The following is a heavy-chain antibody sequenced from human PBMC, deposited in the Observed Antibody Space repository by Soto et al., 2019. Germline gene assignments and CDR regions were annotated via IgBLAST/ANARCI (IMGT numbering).Heavy chain of an antibody. CDR2: ISAYNGNT. Sequence: ASVKVSCKASGYTFTSYGISWVRQAPGQGLEWMGWISAYNGNTNYAQKLQDRVTMTTDTSTSTAYMELRSLRSDDTAVYYCARVSGDTAMVPFDYWGQGTLVTAPQ. J-gene: IGHJ4*02. V-gene: IGHV1-18*01. CDR1: GYTFTSYG. D-gene: IGHD5-18*01. CDR3: ARVSGDTAMVPFDY.